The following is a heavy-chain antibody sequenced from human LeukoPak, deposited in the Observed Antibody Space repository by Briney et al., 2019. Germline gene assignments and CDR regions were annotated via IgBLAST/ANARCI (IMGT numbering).Heavy chain of an antibody. CDR2: ISAYNGNT. Sequence: ASVTVSCKVSGYTFTSYGISWVRQAPGQGLEWMGWISAYNGNTNYAQKLKGRVTMTTDTSTSTAYMELRSLRSDDTAVYYCARDGDYGSGSYQNWFDPWGQGTLVTVSS. CDR3: ARDGDYGSGSYQNWFDP. D-gene: IGHD3-10*01. J-gene: IGHJ5*02. CDR1: GYTFTSYG. V-gene: IGHV1-18*01.